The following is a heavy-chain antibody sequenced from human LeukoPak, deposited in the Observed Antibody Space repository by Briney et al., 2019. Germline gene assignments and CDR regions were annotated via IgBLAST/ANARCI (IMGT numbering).Heavy chain of an antibody. V-gene: IGHV1-24*01. J-gene: IGHJ3*02. CDR2: FDPEDGET. Sequence: ASVTVSCKVSGFTLTELSMHWVRQAPGKGLEWMGGFDPEDGETIYAQKFQGRVTMTEDTSTDTAYLELSSLRSEDAAVYYCARAARTLFGVFIIAAFDIWGQGTMVTVSS. D-gene: IGHD3-3*01. CDR3: ARAARTLFGVFIIAAFDI. CDR1: GFTLTELS.